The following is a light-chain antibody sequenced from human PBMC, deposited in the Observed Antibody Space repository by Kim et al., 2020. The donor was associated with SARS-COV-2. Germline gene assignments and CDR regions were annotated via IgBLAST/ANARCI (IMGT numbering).Light chain of an antibody. CDR3: QAWDSSTVV. V-gene: IGLV3-1*01. CDR1: KLGDKY. CDR2: EDS. Sequence: VSPGQTASITCSGDKLGDKYVCWYQQKPGQSPVLVIYEDSKRPSGIPERFSGSNSGNTATLTISGTQAMDEADYYCQAWDSSTVVFGGGTQLTVL. J-gene: IGLJ2*01.